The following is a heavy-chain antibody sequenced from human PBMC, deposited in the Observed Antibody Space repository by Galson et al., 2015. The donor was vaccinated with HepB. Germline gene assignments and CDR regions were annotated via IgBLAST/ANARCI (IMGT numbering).Heavy chain of an antibody. D-gene: IGHD2-15*01. CDR2: FDPEDGET. CDR3: ATGGHSLLAAPPEGYYFDY. Sequence: SVKVSCKVSGYTLTELSMHWVRQAPGKGLEWMGGFDPEDGETIYAQKFQGRVTMTEDTSTDTAYMELSSLRSEDTAVYYCATGGHSLLAAPPEGYYFDYWGQGTLVTVSS. V-gene: IGHV1-24*01. J-gene: IGHJ4*02. CDR1: GYTLTELS.